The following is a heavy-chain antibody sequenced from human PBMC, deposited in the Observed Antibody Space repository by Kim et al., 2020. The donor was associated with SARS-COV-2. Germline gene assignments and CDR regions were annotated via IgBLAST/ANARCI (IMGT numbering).Heavy chain of an antibody. J-gene: IGHJ5*02. CDR2: IYHSGST. Sequence: SETLSLTCAVSGGSISSSNWWSWVRQPPGKGLEWIGEIYHSGSTNYNPSLKSRVTISVDKSKNQFSLKLSSVTDADTAVYYCARDQWGFDVCSSTSCYQVRQGWFDPWGQGTLVTVSS. D-gene: IGHD2-2*01. CDR1: GGSISSSNW. CDR3: ARDQWGFDVCSSTSCYQVRQGWFDP. V-gene: IGHV4-4*02.